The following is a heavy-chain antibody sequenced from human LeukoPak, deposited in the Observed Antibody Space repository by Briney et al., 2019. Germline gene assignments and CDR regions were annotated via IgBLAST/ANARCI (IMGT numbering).Heavy chain of an antibody. CDR1: GGTLSSYA. CDR3: ASGEWELYD. CDR2: IIPILGIA. V-gene: IGHV1-69*04. Sequence: SVKVSCKASGGTLSSYAISWVRQGPGQGLEWMGRIIPILGIANYAQKFQGRVTITADKSTSTAYMELSSLRAEDTAVYYCASGEWELYDWGQGTLVTVSS. D-gene: IGHD1-26*01. J-gene: IGHJ4*02.